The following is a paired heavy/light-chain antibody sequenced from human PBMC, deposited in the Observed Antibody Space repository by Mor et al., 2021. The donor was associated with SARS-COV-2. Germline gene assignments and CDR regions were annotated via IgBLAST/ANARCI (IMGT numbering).Heavy chain of an antibody. CDR2: VFHTGGT. J-gene: IGHJ5*02. V-gene: IGHV4-39*07. Sequence: QLQLQESGPGLVKPSETLSLTCIVSGGSMRSDSYYWGWVRQSPGKGLEWIGNVFHTGGTYYSSSFRSRVTISIDTSNNQFSLRVKSVTAADTAVYYCARDGFGANSGDPWGQGKMVTVSS. D-gene: IGHD7-27*01. CDR1: GGSMRSDSYY. CDR3: ARDGFGANSGDP.
Light chain of an antibody. V-gene: IGKV4-1*01. CDR3: QQYYGTTWT. J-gene: IGKJ1*01. CDR1: QSLLYTSNRRNY. Sequence: DTVMTQSPDSLALSLGETATIRCKSSQSLLYTSNRRNYLAWYQQKPGQPPKLLIYWASTRKPGVPQRFSGSGSGTDFTLTISRLQAEDVAVYYCQQYYGTTWTFGQGTKVEI. CDR2: WAS.